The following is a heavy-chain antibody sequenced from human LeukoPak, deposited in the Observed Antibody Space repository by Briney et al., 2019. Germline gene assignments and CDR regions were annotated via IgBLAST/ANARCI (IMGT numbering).Heavy chain of an antibody. CDR1: GFNFDDYA. D-gene: IGHD3-22*01. V-gene: IGHV3-11*04. J-gene: IGHJ4*02. Sequence: CXASGFNFDDYAMHWVRQAPGKGLEWVSYISSSGSTIYYADSVKGRFTISRDNAKSSLYLQMNSLRAEDTAVYYFAXDXDXXGYYGXXXXYWGQGXLVTVSS. CDR2: ISSSGSTI. CDR3: AXDXDXXGYYGXXXXY.